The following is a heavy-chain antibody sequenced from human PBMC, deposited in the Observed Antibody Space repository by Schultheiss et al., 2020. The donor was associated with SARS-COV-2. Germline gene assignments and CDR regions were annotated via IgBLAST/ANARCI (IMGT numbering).Heavy chain of an antibody. J-gene: IGHJ6*02. CDR2: ISGSGGST. Sequence: GGSLRLSCAASGFTFSTYAMSWVRQAPGKGLEWVSAISGSGGSTYYADSVKGRFTISRDNAKNSLYLQMNSLRAEDTAVYYCAKGDSSGSNYYGMDVWGQGTTVTVSS. D-gene: IGHD3-22*01. CDR1: GFTFSTYA. V-gene: IGHV3-23*01. CDR3: AKGDSSGSNYYGMDV.